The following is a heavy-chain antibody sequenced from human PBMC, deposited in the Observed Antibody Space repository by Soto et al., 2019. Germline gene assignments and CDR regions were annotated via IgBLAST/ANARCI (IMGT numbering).Heavy chain of an antibody. CDR2: IKSDESST. CDR3: AAMATVTTDDSY. D-gene: IGHD4-4*01. V-gene: IGHV3-74*01. J-gene: IGHJ4*02. CDR1: GFTLSSYS. Sequence: GGSLRRYCAASGFTLSSYSMHWVRQAPGKGLVWVSHIKSDESSTNYADSVKGRFTISRDNAKNTLYLQMNSLRAEDTAVYYCAAMATVTTDDSYWGQGTLVTVSS.